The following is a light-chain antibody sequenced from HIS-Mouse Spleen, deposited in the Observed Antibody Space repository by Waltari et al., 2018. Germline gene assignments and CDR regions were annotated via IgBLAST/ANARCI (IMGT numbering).Light chain of an antibody. CDR1: QRVSRSY. CDR3: QQYGSSSALT. Sequence: EIVLTQSPGTLSLSPGERATLSCRASQRVSRSYLAWYQQKPGQAPRLLIYGASSRATGIPDRFSGSGSGTDFTLTISRLEPEDFAVYYCQQYGSSSALTFGGGTKVEIK. CDR2: GAS. J-gene: IGKJ4*01. V-gene: IGKV3-20*01.